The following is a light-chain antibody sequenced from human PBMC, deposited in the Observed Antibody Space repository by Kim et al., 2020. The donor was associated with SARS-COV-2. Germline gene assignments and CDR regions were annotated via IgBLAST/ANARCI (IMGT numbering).Light chain of an antibody. CDR1: QGIRND. J-gene: IGKJ1*01. Sequence: GDNGTITCRASQGIRNDLSWFQKKPGKAPELRIYATSTLHSGVPSRFGGIESGTDFTLTVGGLQPEEFATYYCQQYNSYPWTFGQCTKVDIK. CDR3: QQYNSYPWT. V-gene: IGKV1-16*01. CDR2: ATS.